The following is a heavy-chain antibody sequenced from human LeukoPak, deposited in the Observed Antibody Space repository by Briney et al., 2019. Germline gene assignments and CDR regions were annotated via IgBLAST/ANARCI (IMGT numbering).Heavy chain of an antibody. CDR3: ARGGTSGWRTPNDDY. D-gene: IGHD6-19*01. J-gene: IGHJ4*02. V-gene: IGHV1-18*01. CDR1: GYRFPSYG. Sequence: GASVKVSCKASGYRFPSYGISWVRQAPGQGLEWMGWISAYNGYTNYAQKLQGRVTMTTDTSTNTVYMELRSLRSDDTAVYYCARGGTSGWRTPNDDYWGQGTLVTVSS. CDR2: ISAYNGYT.